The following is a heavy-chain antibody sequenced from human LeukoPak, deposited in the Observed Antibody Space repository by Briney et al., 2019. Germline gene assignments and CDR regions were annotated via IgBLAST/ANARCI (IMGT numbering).Heavy chain of an antibody. CDR2: IWYDGSNK. CDR3: AREPHSYYDFWSGFTNRGAYFDY. D-gene: IGHD3-3*01. J-gene: IGHJ4*02. Sequence: PGRSLRLSCAASGFTFSSYGMRWVRQAPGKGLEWVAVIWYDGSNKYYADSVKGRFTISRDNSKNTLYLQMNSLRAEDTAVYYCAREPHSYYDFWSGFTNRGAYFDYWGQGTLVTDSS. V-gene: IGHV3-33*01. CDR1: GFTFSSYG.